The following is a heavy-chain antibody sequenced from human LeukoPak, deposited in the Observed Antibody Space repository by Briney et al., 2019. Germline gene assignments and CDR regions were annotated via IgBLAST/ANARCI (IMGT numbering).Heavy chain of an antibody. J-gene: IGHJ4*02. Sequence: GGSLRLSCAASGFTFSSYWMHWVRQAPGKGLVWVSRTNSDGSSTTYADSVKGRFTISRDNAKNTLYLQMNSLRADDTAVYYCAKVTAVASTGALDYWGQGTLVTVSS. V-gene: IGHV3-74*01. CDR3: AKVTAVASTGALDY. D-gene: IGHD6-19*01. CDR2: TNSDGSST. CDR1: GFTFSSYW.